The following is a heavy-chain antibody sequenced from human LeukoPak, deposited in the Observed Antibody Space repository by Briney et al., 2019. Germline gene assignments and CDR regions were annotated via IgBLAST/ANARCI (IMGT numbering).Heavy chain of an antibody. D-gene: IGHD2-15*01. Sequence: GGSLRLSCAASGFTFSDYNMRWICQAPGKGLEWVSSISRSGSTKYYADSVKGRFTISRDNAKNSLFLQMNSLRAEDTAVYYCARVLRYCSGGNCYSGGLGYMDVWGKGTTVTISS. CDR2: ISRSGSTK. J-gene: IGHJ6*03. CDR1: GFTFSDYN. V-gene: IGHV3-11*01. CDR3: ARVLRYCSGGNCYSGGLGYMDV.